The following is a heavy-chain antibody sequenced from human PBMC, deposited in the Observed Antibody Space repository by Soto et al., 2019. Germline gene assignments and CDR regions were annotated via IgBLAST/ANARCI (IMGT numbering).Heavy chain of an antibody. J-gene: IGHJ6*04. Sequence: PGGSLRLSCAASGFTINTRAMTWVRQAPGKGLEWVSAFSGRSGDTYYAASVKGRFTISGDNSKNTVILEMNNLRAEDTAVYYCANPDVEHLYYHYGLDGSGKGSKVTVPS. CDR2: FSGRSGDT. CDR1: GFTINTRA. V-gene: IGHV3-23*01. CDR3: ANPDVEHLYYHYGLDG.